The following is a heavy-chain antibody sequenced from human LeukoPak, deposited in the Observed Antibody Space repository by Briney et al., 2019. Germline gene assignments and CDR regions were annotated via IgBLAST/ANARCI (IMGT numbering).Heavy chain of an antibody. J-gene: IGHJ4*02. D-gene: IGHD3-10*01. CDR3: ARLREESGFDDY. CDR2: IYYSGST. V-gene: IGHV4-39*01. Sequence: SETLSLTCTVSGGSISSSSYYWGWLRQPPGRGLEWVGSIYYSGSTYYNPSLKSRVTISVDTSKNQFTLKLSSVTAADTAVYYCARLREESGFDDYWGQGTLVTVSS. CDR1: GGSISSSSYY.